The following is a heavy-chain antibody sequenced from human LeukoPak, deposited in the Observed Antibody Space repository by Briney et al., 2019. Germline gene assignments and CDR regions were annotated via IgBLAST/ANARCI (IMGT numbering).Heavy chain of an antibody. D-gene: IGHD3-10*01. CDR3: AKVGESITLFSWFDP. J-gene: IGHJ5*02. CDR1: GFTFSSYG. Sequence: PGGSLRLSCAASGFTFSSYGMHWVRQAPGKGLEWVAVISYDGSNKYYADSVKGRITISRDNSKNTLYLQMNSLRAEDTAVYYCAKVGESITLFSWFDPWGQGTLVTVSS. V-gene: IGHV3-30*18. CDR2: ISYDGSNK.